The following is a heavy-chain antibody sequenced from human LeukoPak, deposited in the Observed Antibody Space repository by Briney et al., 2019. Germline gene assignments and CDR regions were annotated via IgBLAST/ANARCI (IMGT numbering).Heavy chain of an antibody. CDR2: IRYDGSNK. J-gene: IGHJ6*03. CDR1: GFTFSSYG. Sequence: GGSLRLSCAASGFTFSSYGMHWVRQAPGKGLEWVAFIRYDGSNKYYADSVKGRFTISRDNSKNTLYLQMNSLRAEDTAVYYCAKDYGDPDPYYYYYYMDVWGKGTTVTISS. D-gene: IGHD4-17*01. CDR3: AKDYGDPDPYYYYYYMDV. V-gene: IGHV3-30*02.